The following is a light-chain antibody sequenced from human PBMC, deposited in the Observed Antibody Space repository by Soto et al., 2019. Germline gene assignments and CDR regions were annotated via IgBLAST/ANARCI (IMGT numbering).Light chain of an antibody. J-gene: IGLJ1*01. V-gene: IGLV2-11*01. CDR2: DVL. CDR1: NSDVGGYNY. CDR3: CSYAGSYTYV. Sequence: QSVLTQPRSASGSPGQSGTISCTGTNSDVGGYNYVSWYQHHPGKAPKLMIYDVLKRPSGVPDRFPGSKSGNTASLTISGLQAEDEADYYCCSYAGSYTYVFGTGTKVTVL.